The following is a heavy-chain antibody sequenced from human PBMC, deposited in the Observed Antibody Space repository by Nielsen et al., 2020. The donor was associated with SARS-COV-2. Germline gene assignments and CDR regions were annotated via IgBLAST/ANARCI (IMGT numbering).Heavy chain of an antibody. CDR3: ARHVIGGSYYAPKNYFDY. J-gene: IGHJ4*02. CDR2: ISYDGSNK. CDR1: GFTFSSYA. Sequence: GGSLRLSCAASGFTFSSYAMHWVRQAPGKGLEWVAVISYDGSNKYYADSVKGRFTISRDNSKNTLYLQMNSLRAEDTAVYYCARHVIGGSYYAPKNYFDYWGQGTLVTVSS. V-gene: IGHV3-30-3*01. D-gene: IGHD1-26*01.